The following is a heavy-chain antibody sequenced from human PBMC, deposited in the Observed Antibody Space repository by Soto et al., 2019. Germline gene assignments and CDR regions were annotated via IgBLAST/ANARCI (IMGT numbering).Heavy chain of an antibody. CDR1: GGSISSGDYY. V-gene: IGHV4-61*08. D-gene: IGHD7-27*01. CDR3: ARVWGYAFDI. J-gene: IGHJ3*02. Sequence: ETLSLTCTVSGGSISSGDYYWSWIRQPPGKGLEWIGYIYYSGSTNYNPSLKSRVTISVDTSKNQFSLKLSSVTAADTAVYYCARVWGYAFDIWGQGTMVTVSS. CDR2: IYYSGST.